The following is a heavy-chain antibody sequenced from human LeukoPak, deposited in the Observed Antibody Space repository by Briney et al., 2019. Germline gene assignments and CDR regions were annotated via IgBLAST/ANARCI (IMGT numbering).Heavy chain of an antibody. J-gene: IGHJ4*02. CDR1: GFIFNKHA. Sequence: GGSLRLSCVASGFIFNKHAMSWVRQAPGKGLEWVSGLSGSGSSTDYADSVKGRFTVSRDNSKNTLFLQMNSLRAEDTAVYYCAKDVRYSSSWYFDYWGQGTLVTVSS. D-gene: IGHD6-13*01. CDR2: LSGSGSST. CDR3: AKDVRYSSSWYFDY. V-gene: IGHV3-23*01.